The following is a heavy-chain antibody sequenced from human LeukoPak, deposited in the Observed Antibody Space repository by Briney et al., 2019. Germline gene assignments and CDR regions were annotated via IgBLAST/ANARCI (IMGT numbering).Heavy chain of an antibody. V-gene: IGHV1-18*01. CDR2: ISAYNGNT. D-gene: IGHD3-3*01. CDR1: GCTFTSYG. CDR3: ARGSGYYTAFDY. J-gene: IGHJ4*02. Sequence: ASVKVSCKASGCTFTSYGISWVRQAPGQGFQWMGWISAYNGNTNYAQKFQGRVTMTTDTSTSTAYMELRSLRSDDTAVYYCARGSGYYTAFDYWGQGTLVTVSS.